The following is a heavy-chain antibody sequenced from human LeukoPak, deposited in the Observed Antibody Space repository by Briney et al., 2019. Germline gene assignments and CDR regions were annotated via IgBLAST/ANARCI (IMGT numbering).Heavy chain of an antibody. CDR3: ARRAGAYTHPYDY. D-gene: IGHD3-16*01. CDR1: GFTVSSNS. V-gene: IGHV3-53*01. CDR2: IYSAGST. Sequence: GGSLRLSCTVSGFTVSSNSMSWVRQAPGKGLEWVSFIYSAGSTHYSDSVKGRFTISIDNSKNTLYLQMNSLRAEDTAVYCARRAGAYTHPYDYWGQGTLVTVSS. J-gene: IGHJ4*02.